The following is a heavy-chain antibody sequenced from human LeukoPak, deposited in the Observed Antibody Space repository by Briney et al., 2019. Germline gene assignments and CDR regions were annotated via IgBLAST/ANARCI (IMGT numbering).Heavy chain of an antibody. J-gene: IGHJ3*01. CDR2: INPSGGGT. CDR3: ARDIDYGDPNGGF. V-gene: IGHV1-46*01. CDR1: GYTFTSYY. Sequence: ASVKVSCKASGYTFTSYYMHWVRQAPGQGLEWMGIINPSGGGTSYAQKFQGRVTMTADKSTSTAYMELSSLRSEDTVVYYCARDIDYGDPNGGFWGQGTMVTISS. D-gene: IGHD4-17*01.